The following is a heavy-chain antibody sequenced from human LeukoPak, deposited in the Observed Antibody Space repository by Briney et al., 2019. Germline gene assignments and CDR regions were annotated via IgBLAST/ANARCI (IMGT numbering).Heavy chain of an antibody. CDR2: INSDETST. CDR3: ASRRSTSSDY. D-gene: IGHD5/OR15-5a*01. V-gene: IGHV3-74*01. CDR1: GFTFSNYW. Sequence: GESLRLSCAASGFTFSNYWMHWVRQAPGKGLEWVSRINSDETSTNYADSVKGRFTISRDNAKNTLYLQMNSLRAEDTAVYYCASRRSTSSDYWGQGTLVTVSS. J-gene: IGHJ4*02.